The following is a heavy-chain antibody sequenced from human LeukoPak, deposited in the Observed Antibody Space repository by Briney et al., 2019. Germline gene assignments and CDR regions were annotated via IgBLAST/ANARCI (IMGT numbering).Heavy chain of an antibody. Sequence: SETLSLTCTVSGGSISSYYWSWIRQPPGKGLEWIGEINHSGSTNYNPSLKSRVTISVDTSKNQFSLKLSSVTAADTAVYYCASLTTVVTPVDYWGQGTLVTVSS. D-gene: IGHD4-23*01. V-gene: IGHV4-34*01. CDR1: GGSISSYY. CDR2: INHSGST. J-gene: IGHJ4*02. CDR3: ASLTTVVTPVDY.